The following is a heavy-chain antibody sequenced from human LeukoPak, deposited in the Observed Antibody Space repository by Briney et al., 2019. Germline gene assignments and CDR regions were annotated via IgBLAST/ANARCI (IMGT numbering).Heavy chain of an antibody. V-gene: IGHV3-23*01. CDR1: GFTFSSYA. Sequence: PGGSLRLSCAASGFTFSSYAMSWVRQAPGKGLEWVSGISGSGGSTYSADSVKGRFTISRDNSKNTLYLQMSSLRAEDTAVYYCAKDRGGSGLRFDYWGQGTLVTVSS. CDR2: ISGSGGST. D-gene: IGHD6-19*01. CDR3: AKDRGGSGLRFDY. J-gene: IGHJ4*02.